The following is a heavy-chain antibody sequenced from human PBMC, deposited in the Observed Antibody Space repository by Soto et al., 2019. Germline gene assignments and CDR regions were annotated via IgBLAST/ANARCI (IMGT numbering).Heavy chain of an antibody. CDR1: GFTLDTYG. CDR3: AKDWGACTPGECYSHGFDL. Sequence: QEQLVESGGGMVQPGGSLRLSCAVSGFTLDTYGMHWVRQAAGQGLEWVAVSWHDGRHLDYADSVRGRFTVFRDDSQNTLFLDMNGLRGDVTGVYYCAKDWGACTPGECYSHGFDLWGQGTLVTVSS. V-gene: IGHV3-33*03. J-gene: IGHJ3*01. CDR2: SWHDGRHL. D-gene: IGHD2-21*01.